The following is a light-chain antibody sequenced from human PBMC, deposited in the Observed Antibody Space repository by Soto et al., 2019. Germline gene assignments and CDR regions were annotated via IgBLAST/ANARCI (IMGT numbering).Light chain of an antibody. CDR3: QQYDTYPLT. J-gene: IGKJ4*01. CDR2: EAS. Sequence: DIPMTQSPSILAASVGDRVTIPCRASQTISRWLAWCQQKPGKAPKLLIYEASSLESGVPSTFRGSGSGTEFTLTISSLQPDDFATYYCQQYDTYPLTFGGGTKAEIK. V-gene: IGKV1-5*03. CDR1: QTISRW.